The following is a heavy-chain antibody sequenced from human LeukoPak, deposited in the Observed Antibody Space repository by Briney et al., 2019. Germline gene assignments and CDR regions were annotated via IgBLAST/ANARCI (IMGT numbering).Heavy chain of an antibody. V-gene: IGHV1-69*05. D-gene: IGHD5-18*01. CDR2: IIPIFGTA. CDR3: ARDDTAMVTRAFDI. CDR1: GGTFSSYA. J-gene: IGHJ3*02. Sequence: SVKVSCKASGGTFSSYAISWVRQAPGQGLEWMGGIIPIFGTANYAQKFQGRVTMTRDTPTSTAYMELSSLRSEDTAVYYCARDDTAMVTRAFDIWGQGTMVTVSS.